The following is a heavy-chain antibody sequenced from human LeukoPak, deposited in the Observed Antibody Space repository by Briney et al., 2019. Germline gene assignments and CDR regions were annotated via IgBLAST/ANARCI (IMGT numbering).Heavy chain of an antibody. Sequence: GGSLRLSCAASGFTFSSYSMNWVRQAPGKGLEWVSYISSSSSTIYYADSVKGRFTISRDNAKNSLYLQMNSLRAEDTAVYYRARDMGENDYWGQGTLVTVSS. CDR2: ISSSSSTI. CDR1: GFTFSSYS. D-gene: IGHD3-10*01. CDR3: ARDMGENDY. J-gene: IGHJ4*02. V-gene: IGHV3-48*01.